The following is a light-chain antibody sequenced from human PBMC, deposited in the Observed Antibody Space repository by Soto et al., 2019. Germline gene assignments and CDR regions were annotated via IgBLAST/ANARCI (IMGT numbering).Light chain of an antibody. CDR3: QQYDSYSSGP. Sequence: DIQMTQSPSTLSASVGDRVTITCRASQTVNTWLAWYQQKPGKAPKVLIFDASSLKTGVPSRFSCSGSGTEFTLTISNLQPDDFATYYCQQYDSYSSGPFGQGTKVEIK. J-gene: IGKJ1*01. CDR1: QTVNTW. CDR2: DAS. V-gene: IGKV1-5*01.